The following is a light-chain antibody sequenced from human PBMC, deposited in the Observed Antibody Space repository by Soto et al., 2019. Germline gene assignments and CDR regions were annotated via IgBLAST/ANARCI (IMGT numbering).Light chain of an antibody. J-gene: IGKJ3*01. CDR2: AAS. V-gene: IGKV3-20*01. Sequence: EIVLTQSPGTLYLSPGERAILSCRASQTINNRYLAWYQQTPGRAPRLLIHAASSRAAGIPDRVSGSGSGTDFTLTINRLEPEDFAVYYCHHYDNSPPFPFGPGTTVDI. CDR1: QTINNRY. CDR3: HHYDNSPPFP.